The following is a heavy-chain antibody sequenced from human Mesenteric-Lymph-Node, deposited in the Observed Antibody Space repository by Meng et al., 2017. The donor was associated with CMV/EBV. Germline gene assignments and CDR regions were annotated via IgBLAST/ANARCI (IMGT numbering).Heavy chain of an antibody. CDR3: TTDSIAGGWDFHY. D-gene: IGHD6-19*01. Sequence: GESLKISCAASGFTVSSNHMSWVRQAPGKGLEWVGQIKSEVDGGATDYAAAVNGRFTMSRDDSKNTLYLRMDSLKTEDTVLYYCTTDSIAGGWDFHYWGQGTLVTVSS. CDR2: IKSEVDGGAT. V-gene: IGHV3-15*01. CDR1: GFTVSSNH. J-gene: IGHJ4*02.